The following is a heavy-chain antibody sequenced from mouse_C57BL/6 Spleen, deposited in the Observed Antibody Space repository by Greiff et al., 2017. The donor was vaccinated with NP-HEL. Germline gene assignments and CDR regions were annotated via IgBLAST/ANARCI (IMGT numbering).Heavy chain of an antibody. D-gene: IGHD2-2*01. CDR3: ARSRDYGYDVDFDY. Sequence: QVQLQQSGPELVKPGASVKISCKASGYSFTSYYIHWVKQRPGQGLEWIGWIYPGSGNTKYNEKFKVKATLTADTSSSTAYMQLSSLTSEDSAVYYCARSRDYGYDVDFDYWGQGTTLTVSS. V-gene: IGHV1-66*01. J-gene: IGHJ2*01. CDR2: IYPGSGNT. CDR1: GYSFTSYY.